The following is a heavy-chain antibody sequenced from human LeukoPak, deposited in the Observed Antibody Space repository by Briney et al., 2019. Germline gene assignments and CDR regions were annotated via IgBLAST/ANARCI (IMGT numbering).Heavy chain of an antibody. CDR3: ARDPPDAAAGNCFDY. CDR2: IYYSGST. V-gene: IGHV4-39*07. J-gene: IGHJ4*02. Sequence: SETLSLTCTVSGGSISSSSYYWGWIRQPPGKGLEWIGSIYYSGSTYYNPSLKSRVTISVDTSKNQFSLKLSSVTAADTAVYYCARDPPDAAAGNCFDYWGQGTLVTVSS. CDR1: GGSISSSSYY. D-gene: IGHD6-13*01.